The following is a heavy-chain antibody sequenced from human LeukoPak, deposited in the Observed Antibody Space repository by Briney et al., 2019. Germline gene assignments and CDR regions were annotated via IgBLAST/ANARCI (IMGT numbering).Heavy chain of an antibody. CDR3: ARDQHYHYCMDV. CDR1: GSTVSRYR. Sequence: GGSLRLSCVASGSTVSRYRMSWVRQAPGKGLEWVANIKEDGSEKNYADSVKGRFTISRDNARNSVYLEMNSLRAEDTAVYYCARDQHYHYCMDVWGKGTTVTVSS. V-gene: IGHV3-7*01. CDR2: IKEDGSEK. J-gene: IGHJ6*03.